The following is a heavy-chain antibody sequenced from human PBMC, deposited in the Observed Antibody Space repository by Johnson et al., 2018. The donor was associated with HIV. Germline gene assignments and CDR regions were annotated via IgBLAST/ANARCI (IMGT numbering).Heavy chain of an antibody. CDR1: GFTFSSYG. J-gene: IGHJ3*02. V-gene: IGHV3-30*02. D-gene: IGHD3-10*01. CDR3: AKDRGLCFGDDAFDI. Sequence: QVQLVESGGGVVQPGRSLRLSCAASGFTFSSYGMHWVRQAPGKGLEWVAFIRYDGSNNYYADSVKGRFTISRDNSKNTLYLQMDSLRAEDTAVYYCAKDRGLCFGDDAFDIWGQGTMVTVSS. CDR2: IRYDGSNN.